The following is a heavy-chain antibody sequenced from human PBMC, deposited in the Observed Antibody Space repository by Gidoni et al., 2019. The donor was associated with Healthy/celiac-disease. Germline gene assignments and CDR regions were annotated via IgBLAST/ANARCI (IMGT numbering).Heavy chain of an antibody. CDR3: AKVTYYYDSSLDY. J-gene: IGHJ4*02. Sequence: QVQLVESGGGVGKPGRSRRLSWAASGFTFSSYGMHWVRQAPGKGLEWVAVISYDGSNKYYADSVKGRFTISRDNSKNTLYLQMNSLRAEDTAVYYCAKVTYYYDSSLDYWGQGTLVTVSS. CDR1: GFTFSSYG. D-gene: IGHD3-22*01. V-gene: IGHV3-30*18. CDR2: ISYDGSNK.